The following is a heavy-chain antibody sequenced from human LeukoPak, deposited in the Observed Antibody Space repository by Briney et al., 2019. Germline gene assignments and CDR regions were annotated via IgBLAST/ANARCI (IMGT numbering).Heavy chain of an antibody. CDR3: ARASFYGDYDY. D-gene: IGHD4-17*01. V-gene: IGHV3-53*01. CDR2: IYSGGST. J-gene: IGHJ4*02. Sequence: GGSLRLSCVFSGFTFSNYWMSWVRQAPGKGLEWVSVIYSGGSTYYADSVKGRFTISRDNSKNTLYLQMNSLRAEDTAVYYCARASFYGDYDYWGQGTLVTVSS. CDR1: GFTFSNYW.